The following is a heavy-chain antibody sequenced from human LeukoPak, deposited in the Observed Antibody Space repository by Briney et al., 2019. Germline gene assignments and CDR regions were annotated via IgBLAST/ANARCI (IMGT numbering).Heavy chain of an antibody. D-gene: IGHD3-16*01. J-gene: IGHJ6*02. CDR2: ISFDGNNK. CDR1: GFILSGYG. V-gene: IGHV3-30*18. CDR3: AKVGDVGFSSWYYYSMDV. Sequence: PGTSLRLSCAASGFILSGYGMHWVRQAPGKGLEWVAVISFDGNNKYYRGSVKGRFTISRDNSKDTLYLQMTSLRDEDTAAYYCAKVGDVGFSSWYYYSMDVWGQGTTVTVSS.